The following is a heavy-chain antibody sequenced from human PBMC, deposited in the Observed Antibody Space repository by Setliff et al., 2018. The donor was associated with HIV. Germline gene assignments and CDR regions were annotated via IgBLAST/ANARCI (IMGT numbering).Heavy chain of an antibody. V-gene: IGHV4-34*01. CDR2: INHSGST. Sequence: SETLSLTCAVYGGSFSGYYWSWIRQPPGKGLEWIGEINHSGSTNYNPSLKSRVTISVDTSKNQFSLKLSSVTAADTAVYYCAITPLYYDSSGYYWPLNDYWGQGTLVTVSS. CDR1: GGSFSGYY. D-gene: IGHD3-22*01. CDR3: AITPLYYDSSGYYWPLNDY. J-gene: IGHJ4*02.